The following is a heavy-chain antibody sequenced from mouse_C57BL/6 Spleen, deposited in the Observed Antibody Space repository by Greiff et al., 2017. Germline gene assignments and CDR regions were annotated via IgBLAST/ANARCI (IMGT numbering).Heavy chain of an antibody. CDR2: LSYDGGN. CDR3: GSRGLSYAMDY. D-gene: IGHD6-1*01. CDR1: GYSITSGYY. Sequence: EVKLMESGPGLVKPSQSLSLTCSVTGYSITSGYYWNWIRQFPGNKLEWMGYLSYDGGNNYNPSLKNRISITRDTSKNQFFLKLKAVTTEDAATYYCGSRGLSYAMDYWGQGTSVTVSS. J-gene: IGHJ4*01. V-gene: IGHV3-6*01.